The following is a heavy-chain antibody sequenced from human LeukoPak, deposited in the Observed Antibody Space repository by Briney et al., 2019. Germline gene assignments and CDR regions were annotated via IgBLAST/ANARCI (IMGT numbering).Heavy chain of an antibody. CDR1: GGTFSSYA. CDR3: ARSGASGSYYAFDY. J-gene: IGHJ4*02. Sequence: SVKVSCKASGGTFSSYAISWVRQAPGQGLEWMGGIIPIFGTANYAQKFQGRVTITADKSTSTAYMELRSLRSDDTAVYYCARSGASGSYYAFDYWGQGTLVTVSS. CDR2: IIPIFGTA. V-gene: IGHV1-69*06. D-gene: IGHD1-26*01.